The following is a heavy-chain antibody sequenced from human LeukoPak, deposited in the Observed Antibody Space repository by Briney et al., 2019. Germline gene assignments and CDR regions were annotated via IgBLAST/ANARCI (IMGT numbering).Heavy chain of an antibody. J-gene: IGHJ4*02. CDR1: GGSISSYSYY. CDR3: AKLAGLHREYFDY. V-gene: IGHV4-39*01. Sequence: SETLSLTCTVSGGSISSYSYYWGWIRQPPGKGLEWIGSIYYSGSTYYNPSLKSRVTISVDTSKNQFSLKLSSATAADTAVYYCAKLAGLHREYFDYWGQGTLVTVSS. D-gene: IGHD1-14*01. CDR2: IYYSGST.